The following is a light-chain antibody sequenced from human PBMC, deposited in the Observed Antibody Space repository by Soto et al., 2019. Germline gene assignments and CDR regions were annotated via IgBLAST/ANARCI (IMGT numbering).Light chain of an antibody. V-gene: IGKV3-20*01. CDR3: QQYGSSSWT. J-gene: IGKJ1*01. CDR2: GAS. Sequence: ETVLTQSPGTLSLSPGERATLSCTATQSVSSSYLAWYQQKPGQAPRLLIYGASSMATGIPERFSGSGSGTDFTLPISRLEPEDFAVYYCQQYGSSSWTFGQGTKVEIK. CDR1: QSVSSSY.